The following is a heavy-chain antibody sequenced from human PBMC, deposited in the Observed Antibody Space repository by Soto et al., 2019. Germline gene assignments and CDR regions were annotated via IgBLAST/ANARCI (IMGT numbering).Heavy chain of an antibody. CDR2: IYYSGST. CDR1: GGSISSYY. CDR3: ARDGSGSYSSPFDY. V-gene: IGHV4-59*01. Sequence: QVQLQESGPGLVKPSETLSLTCTVSGGSISSYYWSWIRQPPGKGLEWIGYIYYSGSTNYNPPLKSRVTISVDTSKNQFSLKLSSVTAADTAVYYCARDGSGSYSSPFDYWGQGTLVTVSS. D-gene: IGHD3-10*01. J-gene: IGHJ4*02.